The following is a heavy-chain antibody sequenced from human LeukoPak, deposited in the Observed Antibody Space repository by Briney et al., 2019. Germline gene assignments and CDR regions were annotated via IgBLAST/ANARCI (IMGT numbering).Heavy chain of an antibody. J-gene: IGHJ4*02. V-gene: IGHV3-21*01. D-gene: IGHD5-12*01. CDR3: AREWLRLPDY. Sequence: GGSLRLSCAASGFTFSSYSMNWLRQAPGKGLELVSSISSSSSYIYYAGSVKGRFTISRDNAKNSLYLQMNSLRAEDTAVYYCAREWLRLPDYWGQGTLVTVSS. CDR2: ISSSSSYI. CDR1: GFTFSSYS.